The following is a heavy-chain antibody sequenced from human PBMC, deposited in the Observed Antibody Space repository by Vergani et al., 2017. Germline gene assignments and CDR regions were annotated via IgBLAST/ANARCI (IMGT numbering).Heavy chain of an antibody. CDR3: GGLPPYYYVSSGYSLGGRD. V-gene: IGHV4-39*01. J-gene: IGHJ4*02. CDR2: IYYSGST. Sequence: QLQLQESGPGLVKPSETLSLTCTVSGGSISSSSYYWGWIRQPPGKGLEWIGSIYYSGSTYYNPSLKSRVTISVDTSKNQFSLKLSSVTAADTAVYYCGGLPPYYYVSSGYSLGGRDWGQGTLVTVSS. D-gene: IGHD3-22*01. CDR1: GGSISSSSYY.